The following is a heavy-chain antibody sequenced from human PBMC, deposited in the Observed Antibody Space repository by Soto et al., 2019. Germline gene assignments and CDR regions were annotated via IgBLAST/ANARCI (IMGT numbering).Heavy chain of an antibody. CDR3: VRAACTNCYGFQH. V-gene: IGHV3-48*01. Sequence: EVQLVESGGDLVQPGGSLRLSCAASGFTFSTYNMNWVRQAPGKGLEWVSHITSTSSTMCYADSVKGRFTISRDNAKNSVYLQMNSLRAEDTAVYYCVRAACTNCYGFQHWGQGTLVIVSS. D-gene: IGHD2-2*01. J-gene: IGHJ1*01. CDR1: GFTFSTYN. CDR2: ITSTSSTM.